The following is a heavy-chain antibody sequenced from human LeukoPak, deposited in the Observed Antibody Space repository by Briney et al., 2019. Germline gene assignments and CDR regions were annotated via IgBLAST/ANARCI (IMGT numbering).Heavy chain of an antibody. CDR2: ISWNSGSI. CDR3: AKDNRRHYTSGPNPDSLH. Sequence: GRSLRLSCAGSGFIFNNYAMHWVRQPPGKGLEWVSGISWNSGSIDYADSVKGRFTISRGNAKNSLYLQMNSLRVEDTAFYYCAKDNRRHYTSGPNPDSLHWGQGALVTVSS. V-gene: IGHV3-9*01. CDR1: GFIFNNYA. J-gene: IGHJ4*02. D-gene: IGHD6-19*01.